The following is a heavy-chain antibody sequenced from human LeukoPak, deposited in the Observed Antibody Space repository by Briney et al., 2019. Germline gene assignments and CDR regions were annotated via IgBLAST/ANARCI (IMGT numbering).Heavy chain of an antibody. V-gene: IGHV1-69*05. CDR3: ARDSGSVYNWNELHY. Sequence: GASVKVSCKASGGTFSSYAISWVRQAPGQGLEWVGGIIPIFGTANYAQKFQSRVTITTDESTSTAYMELSSLRSEDTAVYYCARDSGSVYNWNELHYWGQGTLVTVSS. D-gene: IGHD1-1*01. CDR2: IIPIFGTA. J-gene: IGHJ4*02. CDR1: GGTFSSYA.